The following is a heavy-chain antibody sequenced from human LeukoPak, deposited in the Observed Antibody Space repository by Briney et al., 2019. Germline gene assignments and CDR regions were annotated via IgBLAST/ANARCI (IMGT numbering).Heavy chain of an antibody. D-gene: IGHD3-10*01. CDR3: ARGWIGELLGVTSYYYYYYMDV. V-gene: IGHV1-2*02. CDR2: INPNSGGT. J-gene: IGHJ6*03. Sequence: GASVKVSCKASGYTFTDYYMHWVRQAPGQGLEWMGWINPNSGGTNYAQKFQGRVTMTRNTSISTAYRELSSLRSEDTAVYYCARGWIGELLGVTSYYYYYYMDVWGKGTTVTISS. CDR1: GYTFTDYY.